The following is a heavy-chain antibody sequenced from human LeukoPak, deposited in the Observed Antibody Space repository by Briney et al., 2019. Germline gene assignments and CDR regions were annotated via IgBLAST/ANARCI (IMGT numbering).Heavy chain of an antibody. CDR2: ISSGGST. V-gene: IGHV3-66*01. CDR3: ARDNYYDSSGYYDY. CDR1: GFTFSSDY. D-gene: IGHD3-22*01. Sequence: GGSLRLSCAASGFTFSSDYMGWVRQAPEKGLEWVSLISSGGSTYYADSLKGRFTISRDNSKNTLYLQMNSLRAEDTAVYYCARDNYYDSSGYYDYWGQGTLVTVSS. J-gene: IGHJ4*02.